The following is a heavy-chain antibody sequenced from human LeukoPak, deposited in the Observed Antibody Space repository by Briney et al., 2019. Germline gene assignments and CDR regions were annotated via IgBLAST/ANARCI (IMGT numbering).Heavy chain of an antibody. D-gene: IGHD2-2*01. CDR3: ARLPFVVVPAATLFYYYYYGMDV. Sequence: GESLKISCKGSGYSFTNYWIGWVRQMPGKGLEWMGIIYPGDSDTRYSPSFQGQVTISADKSISTAYLQWSSLKASDTAMYYCARLPFVVVPAATLFYYYYYGMDVWGQGTTVTVSS. J-gene: IGHJ6*02. CDR1: GYSFTNYW. V-gene: IGHV5-51*01. CDR2: IYPGDSDT.